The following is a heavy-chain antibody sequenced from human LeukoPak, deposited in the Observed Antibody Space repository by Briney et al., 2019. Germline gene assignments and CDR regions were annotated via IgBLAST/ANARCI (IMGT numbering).Heavy chain of an antibody. V-gene: IGHV3-21*01. CDR2: ISSSSSSYI. CDR3: ARGWPRGAFDI. CDR1: GFTFSSYA. J-gene: IGHJ3*02. D-gene: IGHD1-26*01. Sequence: PGGSLRLSCAASGFTFSSYAMSWVRQAPGKGLEWVSSISSSSSSYIYYADSVKGRFTISRDNAKKSLYLQMNSLRAEDTAVYYCARGWPRGAFDIWGQGTMVTVSS.